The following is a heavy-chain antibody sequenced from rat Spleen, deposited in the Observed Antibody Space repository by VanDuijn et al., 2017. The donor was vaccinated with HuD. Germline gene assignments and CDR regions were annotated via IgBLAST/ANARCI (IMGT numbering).Heavy chain of an antibody. V-gene: IGHV5-31*01. D-gene: IGHD4-3*01. CDR1: GFTFNNYW. J-gene: IGHJ3*01. Sequence: EVQLVESGGGLVQPGRSLKLSCVASGFTFNNYWMTWIRQAPGKGLEWVASITNTGGSSYYRDSVKGRFTISRDNAKSSLYLQMDSLRSEDTATYYCTTGAYWGQGTLVTVSS. CDR2: ITNTGGSS. CDR3: TTGAY.